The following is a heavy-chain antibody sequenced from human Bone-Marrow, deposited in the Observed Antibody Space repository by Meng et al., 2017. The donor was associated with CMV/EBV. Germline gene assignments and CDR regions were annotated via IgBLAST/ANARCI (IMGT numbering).Heavy chain of an antibody. V-gene: IGHV3-53*01. D-gene: IGHD5-24*01. CDR1: GVSVSTNH. CDR3: AKDLVDGYPDSYDAFDI. J-gene: IGHJ3*02. Sequence: GGSLRLSCAVSGVSVSTNHFNWVRQASGKGLEWVSITYSDGTTQYADSVKGRFTISRDNSKNTLYLQMNSLRAEDTAVYYCAKDLVDGYPDSYDAFDIWGQGTMVTVSS. CDR2: TYSDGTT.